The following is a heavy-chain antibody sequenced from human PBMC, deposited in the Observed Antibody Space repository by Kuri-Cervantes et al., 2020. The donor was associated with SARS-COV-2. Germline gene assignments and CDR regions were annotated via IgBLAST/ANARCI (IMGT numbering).Heavy chain of an antibody. CDR2: ISAYNGNT. CDR3: ARGLVDRYCSSTSCPYYYYYYMDV. V-gene: IGHV1-18*01. CDR1: GYTFTSYG. J-gene: IGHJ6*03. Sequence: ASVKVSCKASGYTFTSYGISWVRQAPGQGLEWMGWISAYNGNTNYAQKLQGRVTMTTDTSTSTAYMELRSLRSDDTAVYCCARGLVDRYCSSTSCPYYYYYYMDVWGKGTTVTVSS. D-gene: IGHD2-2*01.